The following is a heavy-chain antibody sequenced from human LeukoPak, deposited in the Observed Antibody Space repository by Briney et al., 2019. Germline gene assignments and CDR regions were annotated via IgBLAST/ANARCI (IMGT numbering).Heavy chain of an antibody. CDR2: IIPIFGTA. D-gene: IGHD4-17*01. CDR1: GGTFSSYA. J-gene: IGHJ4*02. V-gene: IGHV1-69*13. Sequence: RASVKVSCKASGGTFSSYAISWVRQAPGQGLEWMGGIIPIFGTANYAHKFQGRVTITADESTSTAYMELSSLRSEDTAVYYCASNKGDYSPLFDYWGQGTLVTVSS. CDR3: ASNKGDYSPLFDY.